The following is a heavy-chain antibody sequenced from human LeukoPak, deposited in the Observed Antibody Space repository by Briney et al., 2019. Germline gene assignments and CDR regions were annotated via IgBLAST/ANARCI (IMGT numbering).Heavy chain of an antibody. CDR1: GGSISSNSYY. CDR2: TYYSGST. CDR3: ARQYSSAWYSADY. Sequence: SETLSLTCTISGGSISSNSYYWGWIRQPPGKGLEWIGSTYYSGSTDYNPSLKSRVTIFVDTSKNQFSLKLSSVTAADTAVYYCARQYSSAWYSADYWGQGTLVTVSS. V-gene: IGHV4-39*01. D-gene: IGHD6-19*01. J-gene: IGHJ4*02.